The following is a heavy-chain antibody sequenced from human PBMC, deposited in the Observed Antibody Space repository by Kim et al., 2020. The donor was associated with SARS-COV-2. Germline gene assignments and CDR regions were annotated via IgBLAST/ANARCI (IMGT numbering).Heavy chain of an antibody. CDR3: ARVGAEFDY. CDR1: GGSISSSSYY. Sequence: SETLSLTCTVSGGSISSSSYYWGWIRQPPGKGLEWIGSIYYSGSTYYNPSLKSRVTISVDTSKNQFSLKLSSVTAADTAVYYCARVGAEFDYWGQGTLVTVSS. CDR2: IYYSGST. J-gene: IGHJ4*02. D-gene: IGHD2-15*01. V-gene: IGHV4-39*01.